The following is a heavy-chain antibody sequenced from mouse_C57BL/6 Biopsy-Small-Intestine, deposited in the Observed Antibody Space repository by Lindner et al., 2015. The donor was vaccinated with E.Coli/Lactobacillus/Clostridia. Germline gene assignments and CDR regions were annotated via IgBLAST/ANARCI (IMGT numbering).Heavy chain of an antibody. D-gene: IGHD2-4*01. CDR2: IYPGDGDT. CDR3: ARGDDDGTY. CDR1: GYAFSSYW. Sequence: VQLQESGAELVKPGASVKISCKASGYAFSSYWMNWVKQRPGKGLEWIGQIYPGDGDTNYNGKFKDKATLTADKPSSTAYMQLSSLTSEDSTVYFCARGDDDGTYWGQGTLVTVSA. J-gene: IGHJ3*01. V-gene: IGHV1-80*01.